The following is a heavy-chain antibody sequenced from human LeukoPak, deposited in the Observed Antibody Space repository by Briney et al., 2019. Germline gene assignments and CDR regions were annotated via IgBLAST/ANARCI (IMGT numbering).Heavy chain of an antibody. Sequence: GGSLRLSCAASGFTFSTYWMHWVRQAPGKGLVWVSRINSDGSNTRNADSVKGRFTISRDNAKNTLYLQMNSLRAEDTAVYYCTRERRLYCSSTSCYEDFDYWGQGTLVTVSS. J-gene: IGHJ4*02. CDR2: INSDGSNT. D-gene: IGHD2-2*01. CDR3: TRERRLYCSSTSCYEDFDY. V-gene: IGHV3-74*01. CDR1: GFTFSTYW.